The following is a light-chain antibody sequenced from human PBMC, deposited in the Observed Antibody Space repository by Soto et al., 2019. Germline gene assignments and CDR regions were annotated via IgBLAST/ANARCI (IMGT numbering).Light chain of an antibody. J-gene: IGLJ1*01. V-gene: IGLV1-40*01. CDR3: QSYDSSRSGSRV. CDR2: GNN. Sequence: QSVLTQPPSVSGASGQRVTISCTGRSSNLGAGFDVHWYQQLPGTAPKLLIYGNNNRPSGVPDRFSGSKSGTSASLAITGLQGEDEADYYCQSYDSSRSGSRVFGTGTKVTVL. CDR1: SSNLGAGFD.